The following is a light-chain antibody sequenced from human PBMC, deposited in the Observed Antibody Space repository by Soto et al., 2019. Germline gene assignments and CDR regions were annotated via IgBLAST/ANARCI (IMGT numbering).Light chain of an antibody. Sequence: EIVMTQSPATLSVSPGERATLSCRASQSVGTNLAWYQQKPGQAPRLLIYGASTRATGIPGRFSGSGSGTDFTLTISSLQSEDFAVYYCQQYNDWPPRTFGPGTKVEIK. CDR1: QSVGTN. CDR2: GAS. J-gene: IGKJ3*01. V-gene: IGKV3-15*01. CDR3: QQYNDWPPRT.